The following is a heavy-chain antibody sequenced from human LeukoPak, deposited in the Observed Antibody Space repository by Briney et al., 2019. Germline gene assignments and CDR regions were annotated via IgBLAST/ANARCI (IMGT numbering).Heavy chain of an antibody. J-gene: IGHJ2*01. CDR1: GGSISSGGYS. CDR2: LYHSGST. CDR3: ARASLAYCGGDCYYYWYFDL. V-gene: IGHV4-30-2*01. D-gene: IGHD2-21*02. Sequence: SQTLSLTCAVSGGSISSGGYSWSWIRQPPGKGLEWIGYLYHSGSTYYNPSLKSRVTISIDRSKNQFSLKLSSVTAADTAVYYCARASLAYCGGDCYYYWYFDLWGRGTLVTVSS.